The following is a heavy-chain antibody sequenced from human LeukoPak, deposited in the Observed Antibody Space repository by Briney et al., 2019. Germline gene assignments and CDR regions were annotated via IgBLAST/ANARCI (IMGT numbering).Heavy chain of an antibody. V-gene: IGHV3-30*03. Sequence: GGSLRLSCAASGFTFSSYGMHWVRQAPGKGLEWVAVISYDGSNKYYADSVKGRFTISRDNSKNTLYLQMNSLRAEDTAVYYCARDFYDYYDSSGYYDYWGQGTLVTVSS. D-gene: IGHD3-22*01. J-gene: IGHJ4*02. CDR2: ISYDGSNK. CDR3: ARDFYDYYDSSGYYDY. CDR1: GFTFSSYG.